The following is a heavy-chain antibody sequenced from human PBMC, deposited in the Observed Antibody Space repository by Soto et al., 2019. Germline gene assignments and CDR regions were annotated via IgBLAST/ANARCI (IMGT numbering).Heavy chain of an antibody. CDR2: ISYDGSNK. CDR3: AKDLLDTSCYDY. CDR1: GFTFSSYG. J-gene: IGHJ4*02. D-gene: IGHD2-2*01. V-gene: IGHV3-30*18. Sequence: GGSLRLSCAASGFTFSSYGMHWVRQAPGKGLEWVAVISYDGSNKYYADSVKGRFTISRDNSKNTLYLQMNSLRAEDTAVYYCAKDLLDTSCYDYWGQGTLVTVSS.